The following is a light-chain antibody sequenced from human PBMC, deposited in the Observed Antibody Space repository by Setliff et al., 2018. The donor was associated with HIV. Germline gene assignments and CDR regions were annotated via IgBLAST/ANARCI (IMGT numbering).Light chain of an antibody. J-gene: IGLJ1*01. Sequence: QSVLTQPASVSGSPGQSITISCTGTSSDIGSSNFVSWYQQHPGKAPKVMIYNVDKRPSGVSNRFSGSKSGNTASLTISGLRTEDEADYYCSSYSINNLDVFATGTKVTVL. CDR3: SSYSINNLDV. CDR2: NVD. CDR1: SSDIGSSNF. V-gene: IGLV2-14*03.